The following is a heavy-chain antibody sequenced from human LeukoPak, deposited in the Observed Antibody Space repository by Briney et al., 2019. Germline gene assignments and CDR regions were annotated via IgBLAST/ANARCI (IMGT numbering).Heavy chain of an antibody. Sequence: ASVKVSCKASGYTFTGYYMHWVRQAPGQGLEWMGWISAYNGNTNYAQKLQGRVTMTTDTSTSTAYMELRSLRSDDTAVYYCARDQAYYDFWSGQKALYYYGMDVWGQGTTVTVSS. J-gene: IGHJ6*02. CDR2: ISAYNGNT. CDR3: ARDQAYYDFWSGQKALYYYGMDV. V-gene: IGHV1-18*04. CDR1: GYTFTGYY. D-gene: IGHD3-3*01.